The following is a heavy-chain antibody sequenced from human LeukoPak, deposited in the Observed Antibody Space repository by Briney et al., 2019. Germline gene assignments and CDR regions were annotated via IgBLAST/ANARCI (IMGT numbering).Heavy chain of an antibody. D-gene: IGHD3-10*01. V-gene: IGHV4-61*02. Sequence: SQTLSLTCTVSGGSISSGSYYWSWIRQPAGKGLEWIGRIYTSGSTNYNPSLKSRVTISVDTSKNQFSLKLSSVTAAGTAVYYCARAAYYYGSGDLYFQHWGQGTLVTVSS. CDR3: ARAAYYYGSGDLYFQH. CDR1: GGSISSGSYY. J-gene: IGHJ1*01. CDR2: IYTSGST.